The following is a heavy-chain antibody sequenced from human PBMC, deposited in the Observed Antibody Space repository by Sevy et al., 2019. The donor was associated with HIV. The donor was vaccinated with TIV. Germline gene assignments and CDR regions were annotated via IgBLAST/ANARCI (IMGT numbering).Heavy chain of an antibody. Sequence: GGSLRLSRAASGFTFDDYTMHWVRQAPGKGLEWVSLISWDGGSTYYADSVKGRFTISSDNSKNSLYLQMNSLRTEDTALYYCAKDILARYYYGSGTPNSLDYWGQGTLVTVSS. CDR1: GFTFDDYT. V-gene: IGHV3-43*01. CDR2: ISWDGGST. D-gene: IGHD3-10*01. J-gene: IGHJ4*02. CDR3: AKDILARYYYGSGTPNSLDY.